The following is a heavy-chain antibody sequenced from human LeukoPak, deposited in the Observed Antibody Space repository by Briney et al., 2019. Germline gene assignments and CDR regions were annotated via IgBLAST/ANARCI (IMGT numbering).Heavy chain of an antibody. D-gene: IGHD3-22*01. CDR3: AKDPRVTKIVVNGLFDY. J-gene: IGHJ4*02. Sequence: PGGSLRLSCAASGFAFSSYAMSWVRQVPGKGLEWVSGISGSGGYTYYADSVKGRFTISRDNSRNTLYLQMNSLRGEDTAVYYCAKDPRVTKIVVNGLFDYWGQGTLVTVSS. CDR1: GFAFSSYA. CDR2: ISGSGGYT. V-gene: IGHV3-23*01.